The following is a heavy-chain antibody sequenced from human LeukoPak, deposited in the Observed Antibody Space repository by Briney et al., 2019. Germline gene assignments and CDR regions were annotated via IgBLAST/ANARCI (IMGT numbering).Heavy chain of an antibody. CDR3: AKDIGDDHYDSSGYYDY. CDR1: GFTFDDYA. J-gene: IGHJ4*02. CDR2: ISWNSGSI. Sequence: PGRSLRLSCAASGFTFDDYAMHWVRQAPGKGLEWVSGISWNSGSIGYADSVKGRFTISRDNAKNSLYLQMNSLRAEDTALYYCAKDIGDDHYDSSGYYDYWGQGTLVTVSS. V-gene: IGHV3-9*01. D-gene: IGHD3-22*01.